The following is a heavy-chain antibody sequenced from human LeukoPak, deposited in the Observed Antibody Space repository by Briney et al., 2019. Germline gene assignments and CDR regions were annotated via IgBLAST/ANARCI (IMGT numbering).Heavy chain of an antibody. D-gene: IGHD3-22*01. J-gene: IGHJ4*02. CDR2: INTNTGNP. V-gene: IGHV7-4-1*02. CDR1: GYTFTSYA. Sequence: ASVKVSCKASGYTFTSYAMNWVRQAPGQGLEWMGWINTNTGNPTYAQGFTGRFVFSLDTSVSTAYLQISSLKAEDTAVYYCARVGVNYYDSSGYYYHSWGQGTLVTVSS. CDR3: ARVGVNYYDSSGYYYHS.